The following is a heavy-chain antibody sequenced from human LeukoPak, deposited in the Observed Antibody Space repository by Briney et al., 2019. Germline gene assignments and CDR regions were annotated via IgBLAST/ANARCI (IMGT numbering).Heavy chain of an antibody. Sequence: PSETLSLTCTVSGDSINGYYWSWNRQPPGKGLEWIAYVYSSGRTNYNPSLKSRVTISLDTSKSQISLKLTSVTAADTAVYYCAGNRNALGDTNWFDPWGPGTLVIVSS. CDR1: GDSINGYY. CDR2: VYSSGRT. J-gene: IGHJ5*02. CDR3: AGNRNALGDTNWFDP. V-gene: IGHV4-59*01. D-gene: IGHD4-17*01.